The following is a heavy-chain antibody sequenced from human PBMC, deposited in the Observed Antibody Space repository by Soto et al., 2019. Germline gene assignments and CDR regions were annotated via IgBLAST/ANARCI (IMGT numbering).Heavy chain of an antibody. CDR3: ALIVAASTPPRVFDY. Sequence: QITLKESGPTLVKPTQTLTLTCTFSGFSLTTSGVGVGWIRQPPGKALEWLALIYWDDDKRYSPSLKSRLTSXXDXSXXQVVLTMTNMDPVDTATYYCALIVAASTPPRVFDYWGQGTLVTVSS. CDR2: IYWDDDK. J-gene: IGHJ4*02. CDR1: GFSLTTSGVG. D-gene: IGHD6-13*01. V-gene: IGHV2-5*02.